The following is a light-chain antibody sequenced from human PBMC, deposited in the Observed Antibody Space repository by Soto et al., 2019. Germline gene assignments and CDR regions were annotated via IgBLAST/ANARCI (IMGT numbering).Light chain of an antibody. V-gene: IGKV3-11*01. CDR2: DAS. J-gene: IGKJ5*01. Sequence: EIVLTQSPATLSLSPGERATLSCRASQSVSSYLAWYQQKPGQAPRLLIYDASNRATGIPARFSGSGSGTDFTLTISSLEPEDFAVYYWQQRSMGNTFGQGTRLEIK. CDR3: QQRSMGNT. CDR1: QSVSSY.